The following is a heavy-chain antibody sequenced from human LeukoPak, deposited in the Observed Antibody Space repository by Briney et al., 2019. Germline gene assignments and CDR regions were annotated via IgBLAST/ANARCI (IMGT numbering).Heavy chain of an antibody. CDR3: AKGMVRGVPGDY. CDR1: GFIFSTYA. V-gene: IGHV3-23*01. D-gene: IGHD3-10*01. J-gene: IGHJ4*02. Sequence: GGSLRLSCAASGFIFSTYAMSWVRQAPGKGLEWVSAITGSGDSTYYADSVEGRFTISRDNSKNTLSLQMNSLRAEDTAVYYCAKGMVRGVPGDYWGQGTLVTVSS. CDR2: ITGSGDST.